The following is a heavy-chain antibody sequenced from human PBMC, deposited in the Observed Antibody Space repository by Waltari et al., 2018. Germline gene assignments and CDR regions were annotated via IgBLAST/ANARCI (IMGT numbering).Heavy chain of an antibody. J-gene: IGHJ5*02. CDR1: GGSISSGGYS. V-gene: IGHV4-30-2*01. D-gene: IGHD3-3*01. Sequence: QLQLQESGSGLVKPSQTLSLTCAVSGGSISSGGYSWSWIRQPPGKGLEWIGYIYHSGSTYYNPSLKSRVTISVDRSKNQFSLKLSSVTAADTAVYYCSRAPYDFWSTPWFDPWGQGTLVTVSS. CDR3: SRAPYDFWSTPWFDP. CDR2: IYHSGST.